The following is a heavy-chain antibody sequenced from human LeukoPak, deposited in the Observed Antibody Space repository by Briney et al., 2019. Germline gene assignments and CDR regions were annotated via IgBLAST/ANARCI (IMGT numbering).Heavy chain of an antibody. D-gene: IGHD3-3*01. V-gene: IGHV1-69*13. CDR2: IIPIFGTA. J-gene: IGHJ6*03. Sequence: ASVKVSCKASGGTFSSYAISWVRQAPGQGLEWMGGIIPIFGTANYAQKFQGRVTITADESTSTAYMELSSLRSEDTAVYYCARGRGQVLRFLEPHYYMDVWGKGTTVTVSS. CDR1: GGTFSSYA. CDR3: ARGRGQVLRFLEPHYYMDV.